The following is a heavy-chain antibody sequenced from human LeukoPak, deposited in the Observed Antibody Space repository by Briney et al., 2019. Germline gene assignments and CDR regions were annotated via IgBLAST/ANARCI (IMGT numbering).Heavy chain of an antibody. D-gene: IGHD1-26*01. CDR1: GFTFSNAW. J-gene: IGHJ4*02. Sequence: GGSLRLSCAASGFTFSNAWMSWVRQAPGKGLEWVGRIKSKTDGGTTDYAAPVKGRFTISRDDSKNTLYLQMNSLKTEDTAVYYCTTPMGGGSYRRGFDYWGQGTLVTVSS. CDR2: IKSKTDGGTT. CDR3: TTPMGGGSYRRGFDY. V-gene: IGHV3-15*01.